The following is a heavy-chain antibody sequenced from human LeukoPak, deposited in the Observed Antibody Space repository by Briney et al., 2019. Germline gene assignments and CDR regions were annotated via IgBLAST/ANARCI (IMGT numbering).Heavy chain of an antibody. CDR3: ARDIRTYPGIGAAYS. Sequence: AAVKVSCTASGYTFTSYYMHWVRHPPRQGREGMGIINTISGSTNNTQKFQGRVTLTKDTSTRTVYIGLSRLRSEDTAVYYCARDIRTYPGIGAAYSWGRGTLVTVSS. CDR2: INTISGST. J-gene: IGHJ5*02. D-gene: IGHD6-13*01. V-gene: IGHV1-46*01. CDR1: GYTFTSYY.